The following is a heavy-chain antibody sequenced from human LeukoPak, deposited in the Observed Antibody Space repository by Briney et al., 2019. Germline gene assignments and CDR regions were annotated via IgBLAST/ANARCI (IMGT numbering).Heavy chain of an antibody. Sequence: PGGSLRLSCAASGFTFSSYGMHWVRQAPGKGLEWVAFIRYDGSNKYYADSVKGRFTISRDNSKNTLYLQMNSLRAEDTAVYYCASPPKGVRGVIIILSYWGQGTLVTVSS. CDR2: IRYDGSNK. V-gene: IGHV3-30*02. D-gene: IGHD3-10*01. CDR1: GFTFSSYG. CDR3: ASPPKGVRGVIIILSY. J-gene: IGHJ4*02.